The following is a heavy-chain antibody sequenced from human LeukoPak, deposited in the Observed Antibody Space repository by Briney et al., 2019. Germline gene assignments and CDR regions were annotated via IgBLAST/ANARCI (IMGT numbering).Heavy chain of an antibody. Sequence: PGGSLRLSCAASAFTFDNYGMHWVRQAPGKGLEWVSGISWSSGIIGYADSVKGRFTVSRDNGKDSLLLQMNSLRAEDTALYYCARGYSRAAFDIWGQGTVVAVSS. CDR1: AFTFDNYG. CDR3: ARGYSRAAFDI. J-gene: IGHJ3*02. CDR2: ISWSSGII. D-gene: IGHD2-15*01. V-gene: IGHV3-9*01.